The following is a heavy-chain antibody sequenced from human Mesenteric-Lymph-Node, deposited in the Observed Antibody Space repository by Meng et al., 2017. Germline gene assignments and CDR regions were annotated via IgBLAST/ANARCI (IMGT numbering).Heavy chain of an antibody. Sequence: EVQLVESGGGLVQPGGSLRLSCAASGFTIIRHWMHWVRQAPGKGLVWVSRINSDGRTTNYADSVKGRFTISRDNAKNTLYLQMNSLRAEDTAVYFCTGLSGPFDYWGQGTLVTVSS. CDR1: GFTIIRHW. CDR3: TGLSGPFDY. CDR2: INSDGRTT. V-gene: IGHV3-74*01. J-gene: IGHJ4*02. D-gene: IGHD6-19*01.